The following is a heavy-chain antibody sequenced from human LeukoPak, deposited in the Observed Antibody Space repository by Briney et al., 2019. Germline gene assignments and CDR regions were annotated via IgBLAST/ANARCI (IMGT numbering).Heavy chain of an antibody. CDR1: GFTFSSYA. Sequence: GGSLRLSCAASGFTFSSYAMSWVRQAPGKGLEWVSAISGSGGSTYYADSVKGRFTISRDNSKNTLYLQMNSLRAEDTAVYYCAKSVALAYYYYYYGMDVWGQGTTVTASS. J-gene: IGHJ6*02. CDR3: AKSVALAYYYYYYGMDV. V-gene: IGHV3-23*01. D-gene: IGHD6-19*01. CDR2: ISGSGGST.